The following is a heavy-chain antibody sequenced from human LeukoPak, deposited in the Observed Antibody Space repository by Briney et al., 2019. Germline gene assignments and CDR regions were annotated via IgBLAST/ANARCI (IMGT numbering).Heavy chain of an antibody. CDR2: IIPILGIA. D-gene: IGHD3-3*01. J-gene: IGHJ5*02. Sequence: PVKVSCKASGGTFSSYTISWVRQAPGQGLEWMGRIIPILGIANYAQKFQGRVTITADKSTSTAYMELSSLRSEDTAVYYCARTITIFGVVIRRDNWFDPWGQGTLVTVSS. CDR1: GGTFSSYT. CDR3: ARTITIFGVVIRRDNWFDP. V-gene: IGHV1-69*02.